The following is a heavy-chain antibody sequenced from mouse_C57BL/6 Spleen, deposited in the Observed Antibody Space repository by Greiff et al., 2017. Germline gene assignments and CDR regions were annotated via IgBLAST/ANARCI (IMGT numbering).Heavy chain of an antibody. CDR1: GYSITSDY. J-gene: IGHJ1*03. Sequence: EVKVVESGPGLAKPSQTLSLTCSVTGYSITSDYWNWIRKFPGNKLEYMGYISYSGSTYYNPSLKSRISITRDTSKNQYYLQLNSVTTEDTATYYCARAGYDYDRDWYFDVWGTGTTVTVSS. CDR2: ISYSGST. D-gene: IGHD2-4*01. CDR3: ARAGYDYDRDWYFDV. V-gene: IGHV3-8*01.